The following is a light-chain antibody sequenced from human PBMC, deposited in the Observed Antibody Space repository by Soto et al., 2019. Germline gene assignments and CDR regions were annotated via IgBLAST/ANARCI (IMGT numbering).Light chain of an antibody. CDR2: AAS. V-gene: IGKV1-9*01. J-gene: IGKJ4*01. CDR3: QQLYTYPHT. CDR1: QGISSY. Sequence: IQLTQSPSSLSASVGDRVTITCRASQGISSYLAWYQQKPGKAPKLLIYAASTLQSGVPSRFSGSESGTDFILTISSLQPEDFAAYFCQQLYTYPHTFGGGTKVEIK.